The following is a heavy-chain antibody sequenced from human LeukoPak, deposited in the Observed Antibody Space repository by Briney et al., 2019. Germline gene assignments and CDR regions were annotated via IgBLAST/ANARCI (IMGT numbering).Heavy chain of an antibody. CDR2: MNPNSGNT. Sequence: ASVKVSCKASGYTFTSYDINWVRQATGQGLEWMGWMNPNSGNTGYAQKFQGRVTMTRNTSISTAYMELSSLRSEDTAVYYCAIGDEPMVRGPLDGPGGMDVWSQGTTVTVSS. CDR3: AIGDEPMVRGPLDGPGGMDV. D-gene: IGHD3-10*01. CDR1: GYTFTSYD. V-gene: IGHV1-8*01. J-gene: IGHJ6*02.